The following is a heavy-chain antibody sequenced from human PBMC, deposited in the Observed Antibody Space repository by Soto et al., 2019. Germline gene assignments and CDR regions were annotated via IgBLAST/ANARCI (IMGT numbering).Heavy chain of an antibody. V-gene: IGHV3-9*01. D-gene: IGHD3-10*01. CDR1: GFTFDDYA. CDR2: VNWNSGRI. Sequence: EEQLVESGGGLVQPGRSLRLSCAASGFTFDDYAMHWVRQAPGKGLEWVSGVNWNSGRIGYADSVKGRFTISRDNAKTSLYLQMNSLRAVDTALYYCAKDRGSGSYAANYYYYGMDVWGQGTTVTVSS. J-gene: IGHJ6*02. CDR3: AKDRGSGSYAANYYYYGMDV.